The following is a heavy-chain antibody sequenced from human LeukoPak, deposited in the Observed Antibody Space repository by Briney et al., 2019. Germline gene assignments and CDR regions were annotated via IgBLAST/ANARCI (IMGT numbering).Heavy chain of an antibody. D-gene: IGHD6-13*01. V-gene: IGHV1-46*01. CDR3: ARDSMAAAGPEYYFDY. CDR2: INPSGGGS. CDR1: GYTFTSFY. J-gene: IGHJ4*02. Sequence: ASVKVSCKASGYTFTSFYMHWVRQAPEQGLEWMGVINPSGGGSTYAQKFQGRVTMTRDTSTSTVYMELSSLRSEDTAVYYCARDSMAAAGPEYYFDYWGQGTLVTV.